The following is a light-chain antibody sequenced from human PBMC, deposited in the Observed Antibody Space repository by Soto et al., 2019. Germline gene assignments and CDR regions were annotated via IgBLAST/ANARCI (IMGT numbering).Light chain of an antibody. J-gene: IGKJ1*01. CDR2: GAS. Sequence: EIVMTQSPATLSVSPGERATLSCRASQSISSNLAWYQQNPGQAPRLLIYGASTRATGIPARFSGSGSGTEFHRTISSLQSEDFAVYSCQQYNNWPPWTFGQGTKVEIK. CDR3: QQYNNWPPWT. CDR1: QSISSN. V-gene: IGKV3-15*01.